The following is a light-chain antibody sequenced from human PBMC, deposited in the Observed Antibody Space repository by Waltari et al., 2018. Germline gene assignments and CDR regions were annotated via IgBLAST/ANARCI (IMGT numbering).Light chain of an antibody. J-gene: IGLJ2*01. CDR1: NSDIGRYNY. CDR2: DVS. Sequence: QSALTQPASVSGSAGQSIAISCSGTNSDIGRYNYVSWYQQHPGNAPRLIIYDVSRWPSGVSNRFIGSKSGITAALDISGLQAEDEGDYFCASYTSSNTVIFGGVTRLTVL. V-gene: IGLV2-14*03. CDR3: ASYTSSNTVI.